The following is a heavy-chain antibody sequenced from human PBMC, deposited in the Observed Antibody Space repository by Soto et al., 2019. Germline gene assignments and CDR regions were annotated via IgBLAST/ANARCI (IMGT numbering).Heavy chain of an antibody. D-gene: IGHD2-15*01. CDR3: ARRRCSGGSCYSLNYYYYGMDV. CDR1: GFTFSSYS. V-gene: IGHV3-48*02. J-gene: IGHJ6*02. CDR2: ISSTRTTK. Sequence: EVQLVESGGGLVQPGGSLRLSCAASGFTFSSYSMNWVRQAPGKGLEWVSYISSTRTTKYYADSVKGRFTISRDNARNSLFLQMNSLRDEDTAVYYCARRRCSGGSCYSLNYYYYGMDVWGQGTTVTVSS.